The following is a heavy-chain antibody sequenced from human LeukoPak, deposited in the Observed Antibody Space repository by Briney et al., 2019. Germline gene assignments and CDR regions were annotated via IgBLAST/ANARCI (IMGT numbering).Heavy chain of an antibody. J-gene: IGHJ4*02. V-gene: IGHV4-59*01. D-gene: IGHD3-22*01. Sequence: SETLSLTCTVSGGSISSYYWSWIRQPPGKGLEWIGYIYYSGSTNYNPSLKSRVTISVDTSKNQFSLKLSSVTAADTAVYYCARDDSSGYYDYWGQGTLATVSS. CDR3: ARDDSSGYYDY. CDR2: IYYSGST. CDR1: GGSISSYY.